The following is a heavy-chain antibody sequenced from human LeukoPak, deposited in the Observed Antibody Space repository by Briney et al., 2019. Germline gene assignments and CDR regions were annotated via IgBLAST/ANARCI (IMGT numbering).Heavy chain of an antibody. CDR3: ARTLGDYGSGSYYY. CDR1: GYSISSGYY. CDR2: IYHSGST. V-gene: IGHV4-38-2*02. D-gene: IGHD3-10*01. J-gene: IGHJ4*02. Sequence: SETLSLTCTVSGYSISSGYYWGWIRQPPGKGLEWIGSIYHSGSTYYNPSLKSRVTISVDTSKNQFSLKLSSVTATDTAVYYCARTLGDYGSGSYYYWGQGTLVTVSS.